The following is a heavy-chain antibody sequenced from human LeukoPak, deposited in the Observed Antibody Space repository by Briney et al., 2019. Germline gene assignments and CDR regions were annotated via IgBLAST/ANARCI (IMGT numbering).Heavy chain of an antibody. D-gene: IGHD2-15*01. CDR2: IYPTDSDT. CDR1: GYNFATYW. J-gene: IGHJ4*02. Sequence: GESLKISCRGSGYNFATYWIAWVRQMPGKGLEWMGIIYPTDSDTRYSPSFQGQVTMSADKSISTAYLQWSSLKASDTAMYYCARRGDCSGGSCYSGDYWGQGTLVTVSS. V-gene: IGHV5-51*01. CDR3: ARRGDCSGGSCYSGDY.